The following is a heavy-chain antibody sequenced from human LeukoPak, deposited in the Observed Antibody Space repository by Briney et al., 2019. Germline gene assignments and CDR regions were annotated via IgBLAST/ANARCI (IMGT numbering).Heavy chain of an antibody. Sequence: SGGSLRLSCSASGFTFRSYGMYWVRQAPGKGLEYVSAISLNGGSTYYADSVKGRFTISRDNSKNTLYFQMTNLRDEDTAVYYCVKTLGAVAENFDYWGQGTLVTVSS. CDR1: GFTFRSYG. CDR3: VKTLGAVAENFDY. V-gene: IGHV3-64D*06. D-gene: IGHD3-16*01. CDR2: ISLNGGST. J-gene: IGHJ4*02.